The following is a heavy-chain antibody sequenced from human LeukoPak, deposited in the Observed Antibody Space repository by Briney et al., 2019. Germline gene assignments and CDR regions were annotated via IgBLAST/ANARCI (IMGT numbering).Heavy chain of an antibody. V-gene: IGHV4-39*07. CDR3: ARAEEYYDFWSGYYRSSWFDP. Sequence: SETLSLTCTVSGGSISSSSYYWGWIRQPPGKGLEWIVSIYYSGSTYYNPSLKSRVTISVDTSKNQFSLKLSSVTAADTAVYYCARAEEYYDFWSGYYRSSWFDPWGQGTLVTVSS. D-gene: IGHD3-3*01. CDR1: GGSISSSSYY. J-gene: IGHJ5*02. CDR2: IYYSGST.